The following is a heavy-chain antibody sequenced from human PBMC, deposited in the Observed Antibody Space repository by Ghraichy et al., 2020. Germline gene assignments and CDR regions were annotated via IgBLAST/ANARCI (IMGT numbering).Heavy chain of an antibody. CDR3: ATEDPYCTNGVCFDP. V-gene: IGHV1-24*01. J-gene: IGHJ5*02. Sequence: ASVKVSCKVSGYTLTELSMHWVRQAPGKGLEWMGGFDPEDGETIYAQKFQGRVTMTEDTSTDTAYMELSSLRSEDTDVYYCATEDPYCTNGVCFDPWGQGTLVTVSS. CDR1: GYTLTELS. CDR2: FDPEDGET. D-gene: IGHD2-8*01.